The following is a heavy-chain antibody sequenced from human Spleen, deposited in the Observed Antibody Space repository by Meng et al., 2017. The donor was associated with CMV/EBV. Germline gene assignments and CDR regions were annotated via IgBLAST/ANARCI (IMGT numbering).Heavy chain of an antibody. J-gene: IGHJ6*02. CDR3: ARRTTDMVLDV. CDR1: GGTFRGYT. V-gene: IGHV1-69*05. D-gene: IGHD5-18*01. CDR2: VIPIFGTA. Sequence: SCKASGGTFRGYTISWVRQAPGQGLEWMGGVIPIFGTANYAQNFQGRVTITTDESTSIVYMELNSLRSEDTAVYYCARRTTDMVLDVWGQGTLVTVSS.